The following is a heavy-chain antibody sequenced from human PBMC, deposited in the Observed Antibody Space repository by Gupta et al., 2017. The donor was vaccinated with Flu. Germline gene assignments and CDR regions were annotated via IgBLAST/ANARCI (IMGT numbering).Heavy chain of an antibody. J-gene: IGHJ4*02. D-gene: IGHD3-9*01. V-gene: IGHV4-39*01. CDR2: IYYSGST. CDR3: ARRGYDILTGYYGEYYFDY. Sequence: GWIRQPPGKGLEWIGSIYYSGSTYYNPSLKSRVTISVDTSKNQFSLKLSSVTAADTAVYYCARRGYDILTGYYGEYYFDYWGQGTLVTVSS.